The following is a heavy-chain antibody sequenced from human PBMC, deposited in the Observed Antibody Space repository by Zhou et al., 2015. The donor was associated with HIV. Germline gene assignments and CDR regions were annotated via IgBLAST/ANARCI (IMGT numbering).Heavy chain of an antibody. CDR1: GYTFSTFT. Sequence: QVQLVQSGAEAKKPGASVKVSCKASGYTFSTFTVHWVRQAPGQRLEWMGWINGGNGKTRYSQRFQGRVTITRDTSASTAYMELRSLRSDDTAVYYCARDRKVAVAVYGMDVWGQGDHGHRLL. CDR3: ARDRKVAVAVYGMDV. D-gene: IGHD6-19*01. V-gene: IGHV1-3*01. J-gene: IGHJ6*02. CDR2: INGGNGKT.